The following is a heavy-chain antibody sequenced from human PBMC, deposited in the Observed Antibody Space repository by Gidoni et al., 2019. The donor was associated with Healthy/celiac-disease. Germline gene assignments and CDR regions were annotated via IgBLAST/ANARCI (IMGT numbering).Heavy chain of an antibody. J-gene: IGHJ4*02. V-gene: IGHV3-9*01. D-gene: IGHD6-13*01. CDR1: GFTFVDYA. CDR3: AKDILRYSSSWYSIDY. CDR2: ISWNMGSI. Sequence: EVQLVESGGGLVQPGRSLRLSCEASGFTFVDYAMPWVRQAPGKGLEWVSGISWNMGSIGYADSVKGRFTISRDNAKNSLYLQMNSLRAEDTALYYCAKDILRYSSSWYSIDYWGQGTLVTVSS.